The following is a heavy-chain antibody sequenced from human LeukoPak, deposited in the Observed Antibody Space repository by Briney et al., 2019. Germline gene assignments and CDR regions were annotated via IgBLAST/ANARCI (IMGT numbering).Heavy chain of an antibody. CDR1: GFTFSSYG. J-gene: IGHJ4*02. CDR3: VRSSGWFY. V-gene: IGHV3-30*03. Sequence: AGGSLRLSCAASGFTFSSYGMHWVRQAPGKGLEWVAVISYDGSNKYYADSVKGRFTISRDNSKNTLYLQMNSLRAEDTAVYYCVRSSGWFYWGQGTLVTVSS. D-gene: IGHD6-19*01. CDR2: ISYDGSNK.